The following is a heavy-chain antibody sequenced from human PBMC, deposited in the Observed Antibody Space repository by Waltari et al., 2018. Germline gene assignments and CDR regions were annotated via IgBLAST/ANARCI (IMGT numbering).Heavy chain of an antibody. Sequence: QVQLVQSGAEVKKPGSSVKVSCKASGGTFSSYAISWVRQVPGQGLEWMGGIIPIFGTANYAQKFQGRVTITTDESTSTAYMELSSLRSEDTAMYYCVCPMIYGYGMDVWGQGTTVTVSS. V-gene: IGHV1-69*05. J-gene: IGHJ6*02. CDR1: GGTFSSYA. CDR2: IIPIFGTA. CDR3: VCPMIYGYGMDV. D-gene: IGHD2-8*01.